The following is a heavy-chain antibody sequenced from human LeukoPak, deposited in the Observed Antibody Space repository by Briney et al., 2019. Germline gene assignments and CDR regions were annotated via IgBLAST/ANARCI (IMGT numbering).Heavy chain of an antibody. CDR1: GYTFTSYA. D-gene: IGHD6-13*01. Sequence: ASVKVSCKASGYTFTSYAMHWVRQAPGQRLEWMGWINAGNGNTKYSQKFQGRVTITRDTSASTAYMELSSLRSEDTAVYYCARGPQQQLAPLNWFDPWGQGTLVTVSS. CDR2: INAGNGNT. V-gene: IGHV1-3*01. J-gene: IGHJ5*02. CDR3: ARGPQQQLAPLNWFDP.